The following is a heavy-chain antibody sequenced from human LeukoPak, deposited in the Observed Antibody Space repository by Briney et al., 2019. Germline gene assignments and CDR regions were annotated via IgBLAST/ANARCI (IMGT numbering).Heavy chain of an antibody. CDR1: GGSISSYY. CDR3: ARAGIAAAGTALDY. D-gene: IGHD6-13*01. Sequence: PSETLSLTCTVSGGSISSYYWSWIRQPPGKGLEWIGYIYYSGSTNYNPSLKSRVTISVDTSKNQFSLKLSSVTAADTAVYYCARAGIAAAGTALDYWGQGTLVTVSS. CDR2: IYYSGST. V-gene: IGHV4-59*01. J-gene: IGHJ4*02.